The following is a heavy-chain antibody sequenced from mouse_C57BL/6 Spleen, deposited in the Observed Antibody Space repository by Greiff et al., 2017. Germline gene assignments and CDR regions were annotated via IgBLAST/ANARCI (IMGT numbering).Heavy chain of an antibody. J-gene: IGHJ3*01. V-gene: IGHV1-54*01. Sequence: QVQLQQSGAELVRPGTSVKVSCKASGYAFTNYLIEWVKQRPGQGLEWIGVINPGSGGTNYNEKFKGKATLTADNSSSTAYMQLSSLTSEDSAVYFCAVLLRSPSAYWGQGTLVTVSA. CDR1: GYAFTNYL. CDR3: AVLLRSPSAY. D-gene: IGHD1-1*01. CDR2: INPGSGGT.